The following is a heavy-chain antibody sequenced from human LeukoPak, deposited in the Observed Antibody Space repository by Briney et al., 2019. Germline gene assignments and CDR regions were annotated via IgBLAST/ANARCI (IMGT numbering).Heavy chain of an antibody. Sequence: ASVKVSCKASGYTFTSYYMHWVRQAPGQGLEWMGIINPSGGSTSYAQKFQGRVTMTRDTSTSTVYMELSSLRSDDTAVYYCARVVVTYYYDSSGYSWFDPWGQGTLVTVSS. CDR2: INPSGGST. D-gene: IGHD3-22*01. CDR3: ARVVVTYYYDSSGYSWFDP. CDR1: GYTFTSYY. V-gene: IGHV1-46*01. J-gene: IGHJ5*02.